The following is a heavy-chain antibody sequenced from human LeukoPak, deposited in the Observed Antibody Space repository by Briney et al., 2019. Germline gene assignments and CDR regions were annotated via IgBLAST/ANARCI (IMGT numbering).Heavy chain of an antibody. CDR1: GFTFSSYA. CDR2: ISFDGSNR. CDR3: VRGRVGATRGGRDS. D-gene: IGHD1-26*01. J-gene: IGHJ4*02. V-gene: IGHV3-30*04. Sequence: PGRSLRLSCAASGFTFSSYAMHWVRQAPGKGLEWVAVISFDGSNRYYADSVKGRFTISRDKYKDTLYLQMNSLRVEDTALYYCVRGRVGATRGGRDSWGQGTLVTVSS.